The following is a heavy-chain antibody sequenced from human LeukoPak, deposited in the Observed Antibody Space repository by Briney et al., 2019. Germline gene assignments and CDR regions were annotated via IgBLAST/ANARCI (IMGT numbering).Heavy chain of an antibody. Sequence: GESLMISCKGSGYSFTSYWIGWVRQMPGKGLEWMGIMYPGDSETRYSPSFQGQVTISADKSISTAYLQWSSLKASDTAMYYCARRDYDFWSGYSDAFDIWGQGTMVTVSS. V-gene: IGHV5-51*01. CDR1: GYSFTSYW. D-gene: IGHD3-3*01. J-gene: IGHJ3*02. CDR3: ARRDYDFWSGYSDAFDI. CDR2: MYPGDSET.